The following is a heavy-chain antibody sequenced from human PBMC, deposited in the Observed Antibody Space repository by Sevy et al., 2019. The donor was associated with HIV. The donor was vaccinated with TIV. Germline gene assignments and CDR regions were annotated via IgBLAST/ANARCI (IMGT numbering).Heavy chain of an antibody. CDR3: ANYDDRSGSYAFDM. CDR2: IKKDGSVK. V-gene: IGHV3-7*01. CDR1: GFSFGSYW. J-gene: IGHJ3*02. D-gene: IGHD3-22*01. Sequence: GGSLRLSCSASGFSFGSYWMTWVRQAPGKGLDWVANIKKDGSVKHYADSVKGRITISRDNAKNSLYLEMNSLRVEDTAVYYCANYDDRSGSYAFDMWGQGTMVTVSS.